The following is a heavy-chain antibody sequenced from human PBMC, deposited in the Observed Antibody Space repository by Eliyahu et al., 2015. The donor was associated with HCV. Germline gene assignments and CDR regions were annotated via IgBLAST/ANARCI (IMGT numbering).Heavy chain of an antibody. CDR2: IYYSGST. V-gene: IGHV4-61*01. Sequence: QVQLQESGPGLVKPSETLSLTCTVSGGSVSSGSYYWSWIRQPPGKGLEWIGYIYYSGSTNYNPSLKSRVTISVDTSKNQFSLKLSSVTAADTAVYYCARRERGSYSNDAFDIWGQGTMVTVSS. CDR1: GGSVSSGSYY. J-gene: IGHJ3*02. CDR3: ARRERGSYSNDAFDI. D-gene: IGHD1-26*01.